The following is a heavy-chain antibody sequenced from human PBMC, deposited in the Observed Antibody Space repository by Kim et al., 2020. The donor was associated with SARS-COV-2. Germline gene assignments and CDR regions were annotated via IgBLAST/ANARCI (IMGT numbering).Heavy chain of an antibody. CDR3: ASRHYYDSSGYFGY. D-gene: IGHD3-22*01. J-gene: IGHJ4*02. Sequence: QKFQGRVTITADESTSTAYMELSSLRSEDTAVYYCASRHYYDSSGYFGYWGQGTLVTVSS. V-gene: IGHV1-69*01.